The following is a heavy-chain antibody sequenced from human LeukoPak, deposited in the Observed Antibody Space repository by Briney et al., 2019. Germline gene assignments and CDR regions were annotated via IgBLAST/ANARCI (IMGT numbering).Heavy chain of an antibody. Sequence: GGSLRLSCAASGFTFSNAWMSWVRQAPGKGLEWVGRIKSKTDGGTTDYAAPVKGRFTISRDDSKNTLYLQMNSLKTEDTAVYYCTTGLPKNGKGQRVGYWGQGTLVTVSS. CDR1: GFTFSNAW. CDR3: TTGLPKNGKGQRVGY. CDR2: IKSKTDGGTT. V-gene: IGHV3-15*01. D-gene: IGHD6-13*01. J-gene: IGHJ4*02.